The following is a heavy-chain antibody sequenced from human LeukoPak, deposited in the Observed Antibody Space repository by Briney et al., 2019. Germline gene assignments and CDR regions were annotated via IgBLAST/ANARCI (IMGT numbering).Heavy chain of an antibody. V-gene: IGHV3-11*01. CDR3: ARIGGGQWLVSSYGMDV. J-gene: IGHJ6*02. CDR1: GFTFSDYY. D-gene: IGHD6-19*01. Sequence: GGSLRLSCAASGFTFSDYYMSWIRQAPGKGLEWVSYISNSGTTIYYADSVKGRFTISRDNAENSLYLQMNSLRAEDTAVYYCARIGGGQWLVSSYGMDVWGQGTTVTVSS. CDR2: ISNSGTTI.